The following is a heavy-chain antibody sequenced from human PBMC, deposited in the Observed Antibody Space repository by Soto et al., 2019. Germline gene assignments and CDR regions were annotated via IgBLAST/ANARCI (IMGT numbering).Heavy chain of an antibody. V-gene: IGHV3-30*18. CDR1: GFTFSSYG. D-gene: IGHD3-10*01. CDR3: AKDKGGVRANYYYYGMDV. Sequence: GGSLRLSCAASGFTFSSYGMHWVRQAPGKGLEWVAVISYDGSNKYYADSVKGRFTISRDNSKNTLYLQMNSLRAEDTAVYYCAKDKGGVRANYYYYGMDVWGQGTTVTVSS. CDR2: ISYDGSNK. J-gene: IGHJ6*02.